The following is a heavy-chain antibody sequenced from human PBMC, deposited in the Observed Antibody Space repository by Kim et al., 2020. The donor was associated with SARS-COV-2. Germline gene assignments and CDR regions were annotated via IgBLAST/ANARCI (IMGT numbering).Heavy chain of an antibody. CDR2: INTNTGNP. CDR3: ASPTHYDFWSAPNGPHAFDI. D-gene: IGHD3-3*01. J-gene: IGHJ3*02. V-gene: IGHV7-4-1*02. Sequence: ASVKVSCKASGYTFTSYAMNWVRQAPGQGLEWMGWINTNTGNPTYAQGFTGRFVFSLDTSVSTAYLQISSLKAEDTAVYYCASPTHYDFWSAPNGPHAFDIWGQGTMVTVSS. CDR1: GYTFTSYA.